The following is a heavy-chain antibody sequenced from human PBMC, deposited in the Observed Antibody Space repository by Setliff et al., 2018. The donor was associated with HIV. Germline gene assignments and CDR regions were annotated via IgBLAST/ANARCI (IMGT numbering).Heavy chain of an antibody. CDR2: ISAYNGNT. Sequence: GASVKVSCKASGYTFTDYYIHWVRQAPGQGLEWMGWISAYNGNTNYAQKLQGRVTMTTDTSTSTAYMELRSLRSDDTAVYYCAAGYGSGSYGAFDIWGQGTMVTVSS. J-gene: IGHJ3*02. CDR3: AAGYGSGSYGAFDI. D-gene: IGHD3-10*01. V-gene: IGHV1-18*01. CDR1: GYTFTDYY.